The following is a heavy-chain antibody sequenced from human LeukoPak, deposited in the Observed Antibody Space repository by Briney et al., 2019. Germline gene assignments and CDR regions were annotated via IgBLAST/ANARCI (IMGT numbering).Heavy chain of an antibody. CDR1: GFTFSSYS. Sequence: PGGSLRLSCAASGFTFSSYSMNWVRQAPGKGLEWVSSISSSSSYIYYADSVEGRFTISRDNAKNSLYLQMNSLRAEDTAVYYCARVDQSGFSRSWYSDYGGQGTLVTVSS. V-gene: IGHV3-21*01. D-gene: IGHD6-13*01. CDR3: ARVDQSGFSRSWYSDY. J-gene: IGHJ4*02. CDR2: ISSSSSYI.